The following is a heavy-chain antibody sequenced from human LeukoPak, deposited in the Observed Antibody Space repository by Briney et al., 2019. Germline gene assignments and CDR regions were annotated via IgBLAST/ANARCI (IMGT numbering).Heavy chain of an antibody. V-gene: IGHV2-70*10. CDR2: IDWDYHM. Sequence: GPTLVNPTPTLTLTCSISGFALTTSGMRVTWIRQAPGKALEWFDCIDWDYHMYYSASLKPRLTISKEPSKKQVVLTMTYMDPVDTATYFCARVSRRLAVDFWGQGTLVIVSA. CDR1: GFALTTSGMR. J-gene: IGHJ4*02. CDR3: ARVSRRLAVDF.